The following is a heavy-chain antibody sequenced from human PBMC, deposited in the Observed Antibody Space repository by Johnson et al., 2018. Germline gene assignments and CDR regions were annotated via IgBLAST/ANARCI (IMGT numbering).Heavy chain of an antibody. CDR3: VRGDLEKATIRYGMDV. D-gene: IGHD5-24*01. V-gene: IGHV3-11*01. CDR2: SGRSGSVV. J-gene: IGHJ6*03. Sequence: VQLVESGGGLVEPGESLRLSCAASGFTFRDYYMNWVRQAPGKGREWLSYSGRSGSVVGSADSVKGRFTISRDDGKNSMYLKMNSLRVEDTAVYYGVRGDLEKATIRYGMDVWCKGTTVTVSS. CDR1: GFTFRDYY.